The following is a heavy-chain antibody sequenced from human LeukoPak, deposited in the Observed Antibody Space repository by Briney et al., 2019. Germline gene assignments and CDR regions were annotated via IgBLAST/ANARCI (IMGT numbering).Heavy chain of an antibody. Sequence: ASVKVSCKASGGTFTSYDINWVRLATGQGHEWMGWMSPKSGNTGYAQKFQGRVTMTRNTSTSTAYMELSSLRSEDTAVYYCARGPPNWGFDYWGQGTLVTVSS. CDR3: ARGPPNWGFDY. CDR2: MSPKSGNT. J-gene: IGHJ4*02. CDR1: GGTFTSYD. V-gene: IGHV1-8*01. D-gene: IGHD7-27*01.